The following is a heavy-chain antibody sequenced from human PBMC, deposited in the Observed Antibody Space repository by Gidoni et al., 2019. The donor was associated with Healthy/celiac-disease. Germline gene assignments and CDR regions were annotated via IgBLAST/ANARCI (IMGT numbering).Heavy chain of an antibody. D-gene: IGHD4-17*01. CDR2: IKSKTDGGTR. V-gene: IGHV3-15*01. CDR1: GFTFSNAW. Sequence: EVQLVESGRGLVKPGGSLRLSCAASGFTFSNAWMSWGRQAPGKGLEWAGRIKSKTDGGTRDYAAPVKGRFTISRDDSKDTLYLQMNSLKTEDTAVYYCTLTSGFDYAEYFQHWGQGTLVTVSS. J-gene: IGHJ1*01. CDR3: TLTSGFDYAEYFQH.